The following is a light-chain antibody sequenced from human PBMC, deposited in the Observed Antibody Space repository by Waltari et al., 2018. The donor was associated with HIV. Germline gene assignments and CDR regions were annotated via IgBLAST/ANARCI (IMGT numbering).Light chain of an antibody. CDR2: GDT. V-gene: IGLV1-40*01. J-gene: IGLJ2*01. CDR1: SSNIGAGHD. Sequence: QAVLTQPPSVSGAPGQRVTISCTGSSSNIGAGHDVHWYQQLPGTDPKLLSYGDTHRPSGVPDRFSGSKSGTSASLAIAGLQTEDEAVFYCQSFDSSLSNLVVFGGGTKVTVL. CDR3: QSFDSSLSNLVV.